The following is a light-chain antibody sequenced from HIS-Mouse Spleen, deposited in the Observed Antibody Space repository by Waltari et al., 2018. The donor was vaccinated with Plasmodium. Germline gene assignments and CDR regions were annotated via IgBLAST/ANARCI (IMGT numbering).Light chain of an antibody. V-gene: IGLV2-8*01. Sequence: QSALTQPPSASASPGQSVTISCPGTSSDVAGSNYVSWYQQHPGKAPKLMIYEVSKRPSGVPDRFSGSKSGNTASLTVSGLQAEDEADYYCSSYAGSNNVVFGGGTKLTVL. J-gene: IGLJ2*01. CDR3: SSYAGSNNVV. CDR1: SSDVAGSNY. CDR2: EVS.